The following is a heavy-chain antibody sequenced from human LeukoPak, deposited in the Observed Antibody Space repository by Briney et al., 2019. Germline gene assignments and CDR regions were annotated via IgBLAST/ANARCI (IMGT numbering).Heavy chain of an antibody. Sequence: PGGSLRLSCAASGFTFSTYAMSWVRQAPGQGLEWVSGMSGGDGSAYYAASVKGRFSISRDDSTNTLYLHMDSLRAEDTATYYCAKGADRFGEFDYWGQGTLVTVSS. J-gene: IGHJ4*02. V-gene: IGHV3-23*01. CDR1: GFTFSTYA. D-gene: IGHD3-10*01. CDR2: MSGGDGSA. CDR3: AKGADRFGEFDY.